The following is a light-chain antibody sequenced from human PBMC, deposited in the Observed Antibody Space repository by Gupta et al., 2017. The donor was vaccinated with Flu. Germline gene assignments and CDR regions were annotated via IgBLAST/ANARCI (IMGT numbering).Light chain of an antibody. CDR2: AAS. CDR3: QQDENKPPWT. J-gene: IGKJ1*01. V-gene: IGKV3-20*01. Sequence: EIVLTQSPGILSLSPGERATLSCRASQRVSSRYFAWLKQKPGQAPRLLIYAASSRATGIPDRFSGSGSGKDXPLTISXREQEDFAVYYCQQDENKPPWTFGXGTKVEVK. CDR1: QRVSSRY.